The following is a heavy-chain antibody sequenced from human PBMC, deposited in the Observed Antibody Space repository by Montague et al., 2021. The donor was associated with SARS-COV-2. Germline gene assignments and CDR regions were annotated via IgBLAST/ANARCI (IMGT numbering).Heavy chain of an antibody. Sequence: SETLSLTCTVSGGPISSNNYYWDWIRQPPGKGLEWIGSIYDSGSTYYNPSLKSRVTISVDTSKNHFSLKLNSVTAADTAVYYCARRGRKLLPVATTIGGFDIWGQGTMVTVSS. D-gene: IGHD5-12*01. J-gene: IGHJ3*02. V-gene: IGHV4-39*02. CDR2: IYDSGST. CDR3: ARRGRKLLPVATTIGGFDI. CDR1: GGPISSNNYY.